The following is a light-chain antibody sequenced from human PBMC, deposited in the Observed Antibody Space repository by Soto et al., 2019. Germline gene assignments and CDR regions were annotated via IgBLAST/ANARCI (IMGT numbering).Light chain of an antibody. J-gene: IGLJ1*01. CDR1: KVGDKY. CDR2: QDS. Sequence: SYELTQPPSVSVSPGQTASITCSGDKVGDKYACWYQQKPGQSPVLVIYQDSKRPSGIPERFSGSNSGNTATLTIRGTQAMDEADYYCQAWDSSSYVFGTGTKVTVL. CDR3: QAWDSSSYV. V-gene: IGLV3-1*01.